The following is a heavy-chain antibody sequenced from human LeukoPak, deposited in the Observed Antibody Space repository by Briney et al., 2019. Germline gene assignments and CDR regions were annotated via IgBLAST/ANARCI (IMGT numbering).Heavy chain of an antibody. CDR1: GFTFSRYA. Sequence: GGSLRLSCAASGFTFSRYAMHWVRQAPGKGPEHVSAIINNGRSTYYANSVKGRFTISRDNSKNTLFLQMGSLRAEDMAVYYCARDRSCSGGRCYRYYYGMDVWGQGTTVTVSS. CDR3: ARDRSCSGGRCYRYYYGMDV. CDR2: IINNGRST. D-gene: IGHD2-15*01. V-gene: IGHV3-64*01. J-gene: IGHJ6*02.